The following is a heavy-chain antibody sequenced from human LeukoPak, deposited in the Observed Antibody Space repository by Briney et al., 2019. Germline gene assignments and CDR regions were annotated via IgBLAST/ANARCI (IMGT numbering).Heavy chain of an antibody. D-gene: IGHD2-15*01. CDR2: ISGHNDDT. CDR1: GYTFTSYA. Sequence: ASVRVSCKASGYTFTSYAISWVRQAPGQGLEWMGWISGHNDDTNYAQRLQGRVTMTTDTPTSTAYMELRSLRSDGTAVYYCARAGYCSGGSCYPYYYYYYMDVWGKGTTVTVSS. V-gene: IGHV1-18*01. J-gene: IGHJ6*03. CDR3: ARAGYCSGGSCYPYYYYYYMDV.